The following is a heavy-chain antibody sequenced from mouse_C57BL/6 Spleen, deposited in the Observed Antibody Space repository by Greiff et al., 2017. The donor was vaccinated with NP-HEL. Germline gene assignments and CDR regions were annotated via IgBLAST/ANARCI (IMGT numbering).Heavy chain of an antibody. CDR3: ARKGAYYGDAY. V-gene: IGHV1-26*01. CDR1: GYTFTDYY. D-gene: IGHD2-10*01. J-gene: IGHJ3*01. CDR2: INPNNGGT. Sequence: VQLQQSGPELVKPGASVKISCKASGYTFTDYYMNWVKQSHGKSLEWIGDINPNNGGTSYNQKFKGKATLTVDKSSSTAYMELRSLTSEDSAVYYCARKGAYYGDAYWGQGTLVTVSA.